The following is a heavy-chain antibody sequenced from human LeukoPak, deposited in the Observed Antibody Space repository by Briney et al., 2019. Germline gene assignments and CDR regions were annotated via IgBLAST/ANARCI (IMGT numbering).Heavy chain of an antibody. CDR3: ARGLSAIVH. D-gene: IGHD2-21*02. CDR1: GGSFSGYY. Sequence: RASETLSLTCAVHGGSFSGYYWTWIRQPPGMGLEWIGEINRSGSTNYNPSLKSRVTISVDTSKNQFSLKLRSVTAADTGVYYCARGLSAIVHWGQGTLVTVSS. CDR2: INRSGST. J-gene: IGHJ4*02. V-gene: IGHV4-34*01.